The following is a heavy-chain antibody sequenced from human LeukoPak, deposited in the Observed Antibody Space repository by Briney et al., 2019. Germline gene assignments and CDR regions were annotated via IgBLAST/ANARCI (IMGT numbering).Heavy chain of an antibody. Sequence: SETLSLTCAVYGGSFSGYYWSWIRQPPGKGLEWIGEINHSGNTNYNPSLKSRVTISVDTSKNQFSLKLSSVTAADTAVYYCARGKVRNNILTGYYNWFDPWGQGTLVTVSS. D-gene: IGHD3-9*01. J-gene: IGHJ5*02. V-gene: IGHV4-34*01. CDR2: INHSGNT. CDR1: GGSFSGYY. CDR3: ARGKVRNNILTGYYNWFDP.